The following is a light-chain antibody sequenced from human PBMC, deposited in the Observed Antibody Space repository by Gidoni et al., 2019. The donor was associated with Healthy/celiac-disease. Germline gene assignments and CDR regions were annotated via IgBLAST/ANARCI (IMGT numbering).Light chain of an antibody. Sequence: QSALTQPRSVSGSPGQSGTISCTGTSSDVGGYNYVPWYQQHPGKAPNLMIYDVSKRPSGVPDRFSGSKSGNTASLTISGLQAEDEADYYCCSYAGSYTPVVFGGGTKLTVL. CDR2: DVS. CDR1: SSDVGGYNY. J-gene: IGLJ2*01. CDR3: CSYAGSYTPVV. V-gene: IGLV2-11*01.